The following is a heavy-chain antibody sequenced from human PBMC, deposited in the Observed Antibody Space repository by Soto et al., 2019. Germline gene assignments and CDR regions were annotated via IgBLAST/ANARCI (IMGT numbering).Heavy chain of an antibody. CDR2: ISAYNGNT. D-gene: IGHD3-16*01. Sequence: QVQLVQSGAEVKKPGASGKVSCKASGYTFANFGISWVRQAPGQGLEWMGWISAYNGNTNYAQKFQGRVTMTTDTSTFTAYMEVRSLRFDDTAVYYCARWGTPIDYWGQGTLVTVSS. V-gene: IGHV1-18*01. J-gene: IGHJ4*02. CDR3: ARWGTPIDY. CDR1: GYTFANFG.